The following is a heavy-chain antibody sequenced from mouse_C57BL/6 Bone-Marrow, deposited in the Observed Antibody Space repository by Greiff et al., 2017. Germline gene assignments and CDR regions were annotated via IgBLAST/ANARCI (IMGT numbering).Heavy chain of an antibody. Sequence: VQLKESGPELVKPGASVKISCKASGYSFTGYSMHWVKQSSEKSLEWIGTINPSAGGTSYNQQFKGKATLTVDKSSSTAYMQLKSLTSEDSAVYYGAIYDGYYPYYAMDYWGQGTSVTVSS. CDR2: INPSAGGT. D-gene: IGHD2-3*01. CDR3: AIYDGYYPYYAMDY. J-gene: IGHJ4*01. V-gene: IGHV1-43*01. CDR1: GYSFTGYS.